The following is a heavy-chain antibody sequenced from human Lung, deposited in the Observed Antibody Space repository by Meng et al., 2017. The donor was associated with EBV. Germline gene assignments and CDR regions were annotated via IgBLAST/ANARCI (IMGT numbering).Heavy chain of an antibody. J-gene: IGHJ4*02. CDR1: GGSISSGSHY. D-gene: IGHD5-18*01. CDR3: ARAVDTGYFDY. V-gene: IGHV4-31*01. Sequence: QLTESGPCVVKPSLTPTLTCTVSGGSISSGSHYWCCIRQHPGKGLEWIGYIYYSGSTYYNPSLKSLVSISVDTSNNQFSLKLSSVTAADTAVYYCARAVDTGYFDYWGQGTLVTVSS. CDR2: IYYSGST.